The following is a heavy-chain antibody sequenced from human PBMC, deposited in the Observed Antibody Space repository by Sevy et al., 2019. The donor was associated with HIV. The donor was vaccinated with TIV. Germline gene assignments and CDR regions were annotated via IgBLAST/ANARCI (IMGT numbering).Heavy chain of an antibody. J-gene: IGHJ6*02. CDR3: ASGFDYQEQYYYFFGMDV. Sequence: GGSLRLSCAASGFTFSGYGMHWVRQAPGKGLEWVAIISYDGSKTYYSESVKGRFANSRDNPRNTLNLQMSSLRVEDMALYYCASGFDYQEQYYYFFGMDVWGRGTTVTVSS. CDR2: ISYDGSKT. V-gene: IGHV3-30*03. CDR1: GFTFSGYG. D-gene: IGHD5-12*01.